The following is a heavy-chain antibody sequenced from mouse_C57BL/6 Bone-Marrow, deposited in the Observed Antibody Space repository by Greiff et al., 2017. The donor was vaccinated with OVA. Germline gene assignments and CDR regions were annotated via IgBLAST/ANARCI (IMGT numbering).Heavy chain of an antibody. Sequence: QVTLKVSGPGILQPSQTLSLTCSFSGFSLSTFGMGVGWIRQPSGKGLEWLAHIWWDDDTYYNPALMSRLTISKDTSKNQVCLKIANVDTADTATDYCARYYGSSYWYFDYWGQGTTLTVSS. J-gene: IGHJ2*01. CDR2: IWWDDDT. D-gene: IGHD1-1*01. CDR3: ARYYGSSYWYFDY. CDR1: GFSLSTFGMG. V-gene: IGHV8-8*01.